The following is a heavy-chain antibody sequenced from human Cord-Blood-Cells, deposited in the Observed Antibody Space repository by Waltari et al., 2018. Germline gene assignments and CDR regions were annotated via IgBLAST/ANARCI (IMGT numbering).Heavy chain of an antibody. V-gene: IGHV1-69*01. D-gene: IGHD1-26*01. CDR1: AGTFTSYA. Sequence: VQLVQSGAEVKKPGPSVKVSCTASAGTFTSYATSWVRRAPGQGLEWMGGIIPIFGTANYAQKFQGRVTITADESTSTAYMGLSSLRSEDTAVYYCARARELWLYYFDYWGQGTLVTVSS. J-gene: IGHJ4*02. CDR3: ARARELWLYYFDY. CDR2: IIPIFGTA.